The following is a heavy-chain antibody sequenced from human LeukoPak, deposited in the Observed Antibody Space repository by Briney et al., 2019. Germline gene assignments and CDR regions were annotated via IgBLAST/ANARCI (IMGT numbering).Heavy chain of an antibody. D-gene: IGHD6-13*01. V-gene: IGHV4-34*01. CDR3: ARSPETLAAAGFLGWFDP. CDR1: GGSFSGYY. Sequence: SETLSLTCAVYGGSFSGYYWSWIRQPPGKGLEWIGEIYHSGSTNYNPSLKSRVTISVDKSKNQFSLKLSSVTAADTAVYYCARSPETLAAAGFLGWFDPWGQGTLVTVSS. J-gene: IGHJ5*02. CDR2: IYHSGST.